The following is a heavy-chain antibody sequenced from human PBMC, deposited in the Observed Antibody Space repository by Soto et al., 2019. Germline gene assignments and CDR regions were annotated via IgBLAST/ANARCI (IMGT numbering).Heavy chain of an antibody. CDR3: ARRQLTGDQTVLFDY. CDR2: IYYSGST. D-gene: IGHD7-27*01. V-gene: IGHV4-39*01. Sequence: QLQLQESGPGLVKPSETLSLTCTVSGGSISSSSYYWGWIRQPPGKGLEWIGSIYYSGSTYYNPSLKSRVTISVDTSKNQISLKLSSVTAADTAVYYCARRQLTGDQTVLFDYWGQGTLVTVSS. J-gene: IGHJ4*02. CDR1: GGSISSSSYY.